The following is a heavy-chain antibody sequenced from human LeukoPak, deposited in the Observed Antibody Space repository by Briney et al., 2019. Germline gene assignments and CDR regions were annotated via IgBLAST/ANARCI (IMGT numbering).Heavy chain of an antibody. CDR3: ARRNCGGDCYYFD. V-gene: IGHV4-39*07. CDR2: IDYSGNT. Sequence: PSETLSLTCGVSGGSISSTAYYWDWIRQPPGKGLEWIGSIDYSGNTYHNPSLKSRVTISVDTSKNQFSLKLSSVTAADTAVYYCARRNCGGDCYYFDWGQGTLVTVSS. CDR1: GGSISSTAYY. D-gene: IGHD2-21*02. J-gene: IGHJ4*02.